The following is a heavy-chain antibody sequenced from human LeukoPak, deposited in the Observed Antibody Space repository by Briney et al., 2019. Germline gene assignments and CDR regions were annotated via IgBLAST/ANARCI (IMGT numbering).Heavy chain of an antibody. Sequence: SETLSLTCAVYGGSFSGYYWSWIRQPPGKGLEWIGEINHSGSTNYNPSLKGRVTISVDTSKNQFSLKLSSVTAADTAVYYCARADGDYVDWIAPWGQGTLVTVSS. CDR1: GGSFSGYY. CDR3: ARADGDYVDWIAP. D-gene: IGHD4-17*01. CDR2: INHSGST. J-gene: IGHJ5*02. V-gene: IGHV4-34*01.